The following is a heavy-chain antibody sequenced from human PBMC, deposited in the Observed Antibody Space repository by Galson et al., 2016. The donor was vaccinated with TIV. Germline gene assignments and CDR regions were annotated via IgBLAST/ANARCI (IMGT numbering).Heavy chain of an antibody. CDR1: GGTFSTYT. CDR2: IIPVLGMT. D-gene: IGHD3-3*01. Sequence: SVKVSRKASGGTFSTYTINWVRQAPGQGLQWLGRIIPVLGMTNYAQRLQGRVTITADRSTSTAYMELSSLRSDDTAVYYCARGDTGRHYEAYFDSWDQGTVVTVSS. V-gene: IGHV1-69*02. CDR3: ARGDTGRHYEAYFDS. J-gene: IGHJ4*02.